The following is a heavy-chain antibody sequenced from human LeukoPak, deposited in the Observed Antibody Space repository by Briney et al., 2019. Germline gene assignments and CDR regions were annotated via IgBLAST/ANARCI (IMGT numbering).Heavy chain of an antibody. V-gene: IGHV3-11*01. CDR1: GFTFSDYY. Sequence: PGGSLRLSCAASGFTFSDYYMSWIRQAPGKGLEWVSYISSSGSTIYYADSVKGRFTISRDNAKNSLYLQMNSLRAEDTAVYYCARGSAHDYSNYIDYYYGMDVWGQGTTVTVSS. J-gene: IGHJ6*02. CDR2: ISSSGSTI. D-gene: IGHD4-11*01. CDR3: ARGSAHDYSNYIDYYYGMDV.